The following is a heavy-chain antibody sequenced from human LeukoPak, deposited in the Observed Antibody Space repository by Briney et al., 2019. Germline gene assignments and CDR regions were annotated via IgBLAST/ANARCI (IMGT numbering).Heavy chain of an antibody. V-gene: IGHV3-23*01. CDR2: ITSSGGST. D-gene: IGHD1-26*01. Sequence: PGGSLRLSCAASGFTFSSYAMSWVRQAPGKGLEWVSSITSSGGSTYYAGSVKGQFTISRDNSKNTVYLQMNSLRAEDTAVYYCARSGSYFSKWGQGTLVAVSS. CDR3: ARSGSYFSK. CDR1: GFTFSSYA. J-gene: IGHJ4*02.